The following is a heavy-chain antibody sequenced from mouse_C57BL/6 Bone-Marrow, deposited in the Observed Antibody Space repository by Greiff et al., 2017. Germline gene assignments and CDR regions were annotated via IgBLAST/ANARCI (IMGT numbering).Heavy chain of an antibody. CDR2: INPNNGGT. V-gene: IGHV1-26*01. CDR3: APWAGYFDY. Sequence: EVQLQQSGPELVKPGASVKISCKASGYTFTDYYMNWVKQSHGKSLEWIGDINPNNGGTSYNQKFKGKATLTVDKSSSTAYMELRSLTSEDSAVYYCAPWAGYFDYWGQGTTLTVSS. CDR1: GYTFTDYY. D-gene: IGHD3-3*01. J-gene: IGHJ2*01.